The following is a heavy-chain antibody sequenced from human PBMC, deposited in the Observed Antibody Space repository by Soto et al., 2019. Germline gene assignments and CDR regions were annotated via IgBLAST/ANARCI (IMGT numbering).Heavy chain of an antibody. V-gene: IGHV4-34*01. CDR2: SNHSGST. Sequence: QVQLQQWGAGLLKPSETLSLTCAVYGGSFSGYYWSWIRQPPGKGLEWIGESNHSGSTNYNPSLKRRVTISVDTSKIQFSLKLSSVPAADTAVYYCASERGVLLWFGATNWFDPWGQGTLVTVSS. CDR3: ASERGVLLWFGATNWFDP. J-gene: IGHJ5*02. CDR1: GGSFSGYY. D-gene: IGHD3-10*01.